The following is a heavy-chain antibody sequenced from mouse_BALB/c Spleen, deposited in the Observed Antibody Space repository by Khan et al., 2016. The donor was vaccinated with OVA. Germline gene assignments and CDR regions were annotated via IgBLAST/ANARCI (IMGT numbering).Heavy chain of an antibody. J-gene: IGHJ3*01. CDR2: INPSNGYT. Sequence: QVQLKQSGAELARPGASVKMSCKASGYTFTSYTIHWIKLRPGQGLEWIGYINPSNGYTNYNQKFKDKATLTADNSSTTAYMELSSLTSDDSALXNCVRDGAYHRNDGWFAYWGQGTLVTVSA. CDR1: GYTFTSYT. V-gene: IGHV1-4*01. D-gene: IGHD2-14*01. CDR3: VRDGAYHRNDGWFAY.